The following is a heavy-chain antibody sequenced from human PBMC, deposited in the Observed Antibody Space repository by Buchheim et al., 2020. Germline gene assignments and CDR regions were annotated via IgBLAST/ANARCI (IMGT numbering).Heavy chain of an antibody. J-gene: IGHJ4*02. V-gene: IGHV1-46*03. D-gene: IGHD5-18*01. CDR3: AREQGDTAMASRVKGLYFDY. Sequence: QVQLVQSGAEVKKPGASVKVSCKASGYTFTSYYMHWVRQAPGQGLEWMGIINPSGGSTSYAQKFQGRVTMTRDTSTSTVYMELSSLRSEDTAVYYCAREQGDTAMASRVKGLYFDYCGQVTL. CDR2: INPSGGST. CDR1: GYTFTSYY.